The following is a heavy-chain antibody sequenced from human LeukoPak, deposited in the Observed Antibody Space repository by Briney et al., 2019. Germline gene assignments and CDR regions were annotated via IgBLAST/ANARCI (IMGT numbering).Heavy chain of an antibody. J-gene: IGHJ6*02. CDR3: AKGVSHSSGWYANYYYGMDV. D-gene: IGHD6-19*01. CDR2: ISGSGGST. V-gene: IGHV3-23*01. Sequence: PGGSLRLSCAASGFTFSSYAMSWVRQAPGKGLEWFSTISGSGGSTYYADSVKGRFTISRDNSKNTLYLQMNSLRAEDTAVYYCAKGVSHSSGWYANYYYGMDVWGQGTTVTVSS. CDR1: GFTFSSYA.